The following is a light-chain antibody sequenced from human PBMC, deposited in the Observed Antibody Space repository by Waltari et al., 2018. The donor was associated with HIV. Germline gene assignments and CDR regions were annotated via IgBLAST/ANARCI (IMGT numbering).Light chain of an antibody. V-gene: IGLV2-23*02. CDR1: SSNVDSDAL. Sequence: QSALTQPASVSGSPGQSITLSCNGTSSNVDSDALVSWYQQHPGEAPKLIIYEVTKRPSGVSNRFSGSKSGNTASLTISGLQAEDEADYYCCSCPRSGIRYVFGTGTKVTVL. CDR2: EVT. CDR3: CSCPRSGIRYV. J-gene: IGLJ1*01.